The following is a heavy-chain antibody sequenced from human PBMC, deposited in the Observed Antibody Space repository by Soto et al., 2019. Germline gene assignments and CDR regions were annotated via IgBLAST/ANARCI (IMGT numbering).Heavy chain of an antibody. CDR1: VGSFSGYY. V-gene: IGHV4-34*01. Sequence: TSETLSLTCAVYVGSFSGYYWSWIRQPPGKGLEWIGEINHSGSTNYNPSLKSRVTISVDTSKNQFSLKLSSVTAADTAVYYCARGGRNRSSWYRNGMDVWGQGTTVTVSS. CDR2: INHSGST. D-gene: IGHD6-13*01. J-gene: IGHJ6*02. CDR3: ARGGRNRSSWYRNGMDV.